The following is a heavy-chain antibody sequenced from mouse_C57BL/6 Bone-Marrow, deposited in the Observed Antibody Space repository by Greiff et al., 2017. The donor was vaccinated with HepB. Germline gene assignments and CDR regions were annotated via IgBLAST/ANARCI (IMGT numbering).Heavy chain of an antibody. Sequence: EVQGVESGEGLVKPGGSLKLSCAASGFTFSSYAMSWVRQTPEKRLEWVAYISSGGDYIYYADTVKGRFTISRDNARNTLYLQMSSLKSEDTAMYYCTRCLYSNYPYYFDYWGQGTTLTVSS. V-gene: IGHV5-9-1*02. CDR2: ISSGGDYI. CDR1: GFTFSSYA. CDR3: TRCLYSNYPYYFDY. J-gene: IGHJ2*01. D-gene: IGHD2-5*01.